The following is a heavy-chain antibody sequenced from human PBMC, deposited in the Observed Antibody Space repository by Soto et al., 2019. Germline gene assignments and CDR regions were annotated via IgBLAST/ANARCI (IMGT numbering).Heavy chain of an antibody. CDR3: GRVGPLNVVRAHKGYFEY. V-gene: IGHV1-46*01. CDR2: INPSGGST. D-gene: IGHD1-26*01. J-gene: IGHJ4*02. Sequence: SLKVSCKASGYTCTSYYMHWARQAPGQGLEWLGIINPSGGSTSYAQKFQGRGTITRDTSTSTVYMDLRSMRSEYAAVYKCGRVGPLNVVRAHKGYFEYWGQ. CDR1: GYTCTSYY.